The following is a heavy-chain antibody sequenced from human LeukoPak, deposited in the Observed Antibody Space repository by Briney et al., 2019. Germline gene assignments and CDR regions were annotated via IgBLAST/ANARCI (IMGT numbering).Heavy chain of an antibody. D-gene: IGHD4-11*01. J-gene: IGHJ3*02. CDR2: IYYSGST. V-gene: IGHV4-30-4*01. Sequence: SWVRQPPGKGLEWIGYIYYSGSTYYNPSLKSRVTISVDTSKNQFSLKLSSVTAADTAMYYCARAPNDYSNAFDIWGQGTMVTVSS. CDR3: ARAPNDYSNAFDI.